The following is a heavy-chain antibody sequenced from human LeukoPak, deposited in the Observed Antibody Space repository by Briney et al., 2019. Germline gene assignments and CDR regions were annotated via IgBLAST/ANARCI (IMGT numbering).Heavy chain of an antibody. D-gene: IGHD2-2*01. V-gene: IGHV3-48*03. CDR2: ISTAGSTK. CDR1: GFTFRDYE. CDR3: ARGGPARSWVY. J-gene: IGHJ4*02. Sequence: GGSLRLSCAAPGFTFRDYEMNWVRQAPGKGLEWISYISTAGSTKYYAESVKGRFTISRDNAKDSLYLQMNSLRAEDTAVYFCARGGPARSWVYWGQGTLVTVSS.